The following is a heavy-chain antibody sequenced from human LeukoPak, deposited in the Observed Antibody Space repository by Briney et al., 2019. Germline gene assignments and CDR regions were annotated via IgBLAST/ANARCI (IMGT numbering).Heavy chain of an antibody. Sequence: SLRLSCAASGFTFSSYGMHWVRQAPGKGLEWVAVISYDGSNKYYADSVKGRFTISRDNSKNTLYLQMNSLRVEDTAVYYCAKESGIVVVTEGLDYWGQGTLVTVSS. V-gene: IGHV3-30*18. CDR2: ISYDGSNK. CDR1: GFTFSSYG. D-gene: IGHD2-21*02. J-gene: IGHJ4*02. CDR3: AKESGIVVVTEGLDY.